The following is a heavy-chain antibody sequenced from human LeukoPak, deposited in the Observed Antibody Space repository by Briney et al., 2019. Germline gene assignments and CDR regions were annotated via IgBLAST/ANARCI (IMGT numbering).Heavy chain of an antibody. V-gene: IGHV4-34*01. J-gene: IGHJ4*02. CDR2: INHSGST. CDR3: ARDYGGILNDFFDY. D-gene: IGHD4-23*01. Sequence: SETLSLTCAVYGGSFSGYYWSWIRQPPGKGLEWIGEINHSGSTNYNPSLKSRVTISVDTSKNQFSLKLSSVTAADTAVYYCARDYGGILNDFFDYWGQGTLVTVSS. CDR1: GGSFSGYY.